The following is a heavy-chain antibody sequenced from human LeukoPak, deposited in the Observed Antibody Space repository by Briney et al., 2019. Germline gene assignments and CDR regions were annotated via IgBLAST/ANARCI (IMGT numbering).Heavy chain of an antibody. V-gene: IGHV1-18*01. J-gene: IGHJ4*02. CDR1: GGTFSSDG. CDR2: ISAYNGNT. CDR3: ARETGYDYVWGSYRFYPVYYFDY. Sequence: GASVKVSCKASGGTFSSDGISWVRQAPGQGLEWMGWISAYNGNTNYAQKLQGRVTMTTDTSTSTAYMELRSLRSDDTAVYCCARETGYDYVWGSYRFYPVYYFDYWGQGTLVTVSS. D-gene: IGHD3-16*02.